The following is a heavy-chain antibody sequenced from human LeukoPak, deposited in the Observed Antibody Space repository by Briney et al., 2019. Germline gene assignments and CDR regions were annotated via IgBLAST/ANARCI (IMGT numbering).Heavy chain of an antibody. D-gene: IGHD1-14*01. V-gene: IGHV3-48*03. CDR2: ISSSGSTI. J-gene: IGHJ4*02. Sequence: RGSLRLSCAASGFTFSSYEMNWVRQAPGKGLEWVSYISSSGSTIYYADSVKGRFTISRDNSENTLFLRMNSLRAEDTAVYYCAKATGYLLWGQGTLVIVSS. CDR3: AKATGYLL. CDR1: GFTFSSYE.